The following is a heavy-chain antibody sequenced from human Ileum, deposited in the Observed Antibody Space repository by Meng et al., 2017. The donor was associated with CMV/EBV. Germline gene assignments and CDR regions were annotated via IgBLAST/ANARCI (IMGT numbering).Heavy chain of an antibody. J-gene: IGHJ4*02. CDR1: FTSYY. CDR2: INPSGGSA. V-gene: IGHV1-46*01. D-gene: IGHD2-2*01. Sequence: FTSYYMFWVRQAPGQGLEWMGRINPSGGSADHAQKFQDRVTMTRDTSTRTVYMELSSLRSEDTAMYYCARAGSEGYCSRTSCSFDYWGQGTLVTVSS. CDR3: ARAGSEGYCSRTSCSFDY.